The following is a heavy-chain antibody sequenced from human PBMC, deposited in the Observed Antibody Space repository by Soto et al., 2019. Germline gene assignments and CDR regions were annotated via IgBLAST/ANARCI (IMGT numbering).Heavy chain of an antibody. CDR2: MYSSENT. J-gene: IGHJ6*02. D-gene: IGHD2-2*03. Sequence: SETLSLTCSVSGGFVSSSSYSWGWIRLSQGKGLEWIGTMYSSENTYYNPSLLSRVTISVDTSKNEFSLRLSSVTAADTAVYYCARLNGYCISTNCHGYYGMDVWGQGTTVT. CDR1: GGFVSSSSYS. CDR3: ARLNGYCISTNCHGYYGMDV. V-gene: IGHV4-39*01.